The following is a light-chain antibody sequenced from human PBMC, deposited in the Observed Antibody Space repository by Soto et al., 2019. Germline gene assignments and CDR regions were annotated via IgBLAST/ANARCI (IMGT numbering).Light chain of an antibody. CDR3: QQSYSTPLS. CDR1: PSISSY. CDR2: AAS. V-gene: IGKV1-39*01. Sequence: DIQMTQSPSSLSASVGDRVTITCRASPSISSYLNWYQQKPGKAPKLLMYAASSLQSGVPSRFSGSGSVTDFTLTISSLQPEDFATYYCQQSYSTPLSVGQGTKPEIK. J-gene: IGKJ2*01.